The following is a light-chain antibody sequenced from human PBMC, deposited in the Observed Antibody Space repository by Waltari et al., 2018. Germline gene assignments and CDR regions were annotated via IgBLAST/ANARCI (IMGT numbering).Light chain of an antibody. Sequence: VILTQSPATLSLSPGERATLSCRASQSVSSYLAWYQQKPGQAPRLLIYGASSRATVIPDRFSGSGSGTEFTLTISSLEPEDFAVYSCQKYSSSPPTFGQGTKVEIK. V-gene: IGKV3-20*01. CDR2: GAS. J-gene: IGKJ1*01. CDR3: QKYSSSPPT. CDR1: QSVSSY.